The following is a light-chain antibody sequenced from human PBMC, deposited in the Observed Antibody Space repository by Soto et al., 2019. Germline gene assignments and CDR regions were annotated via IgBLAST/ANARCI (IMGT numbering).Light chain of an antibody. J-gene: IGKJ3*01. CDR1: QSVSSSY. CDR3: HQYGSSPFT. CDR2: GAS. V-gene: IGKV3-20*01. Sequence: EIVLTQSPGTLSLSPGERATVSCRASQSVSSSYLAWYQQKPGQAPRLLIYGASSRATGIPDRFSGSGSGTDFTLTINRLEPEDFAVYYCHQYGSSPFTFGPGTKVDIK.